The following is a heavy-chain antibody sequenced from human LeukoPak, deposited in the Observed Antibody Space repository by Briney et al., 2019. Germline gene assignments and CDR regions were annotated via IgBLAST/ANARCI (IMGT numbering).Heavy chain of an antibody. Sequence: PGGSLRLSCAASGFTFSSYAMHWVRQAPGKGLEWVSVIYSGGGTYYADSVKGRFTISRDNSKNTLYLQMNSLRAEDTAVYYCARGMGSPNYFDYWSQGTLVTVSS. D-gene: IGHD2-8*01. CDR2: IYSGGGT. CDR1: GFTFSSYA. J-gene: IGHJ4*02. CDR3: ARGMGSPNYFDY. V-gene: IGHV3-53*01.